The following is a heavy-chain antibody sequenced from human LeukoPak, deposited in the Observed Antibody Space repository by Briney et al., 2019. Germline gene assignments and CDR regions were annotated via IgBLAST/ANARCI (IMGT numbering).Heavy chain of an antibody. CDR1: GYTFTSYY. V-gene: IGHV1-46*01. D-gene: IGHD2-15*01. CDR3: ARDGSYCSGGSCYPRGFDY. J-gene: IGHJ4*02. CDR2: INPSGGST. Sequence: ASVNVSCKASGYTFTSYYMHWVRQAPAQGLEWMGIINPSGGSTSYAQKFQGRVTMTRNTSISTAYMELSRLRSEDTAVYYCARDGSYCSGGSCYPRGFDYWGQGTLVTVSS.